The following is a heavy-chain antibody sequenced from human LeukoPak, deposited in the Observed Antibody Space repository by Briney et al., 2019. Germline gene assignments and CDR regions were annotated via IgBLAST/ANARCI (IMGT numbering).Heavy chain of an antibody. J-gene: IGHJ4*02. CDR3: AAGRGYSGYASDDRGFDY. D-gene: IGHD5-12*01. CDR2: IKQDGSEK. Sequence: GGSLRLSCAASGFTFSSYWMSWVRQAPGKGLEWVANIKQDGSEKYYVDSVKGRFTISRDNAKNSLYLQMNSLRAEDTAVYYCAAGRGYSGYASDDRGFDYWGQGSLVTVSS. CDR1: GFTFSSYW. V-gene: IGHV3-7*01.